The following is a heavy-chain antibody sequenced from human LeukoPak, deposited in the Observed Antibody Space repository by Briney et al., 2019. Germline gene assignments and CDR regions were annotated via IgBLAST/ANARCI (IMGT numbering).Heavy chain of an antibody. CDR3: ARSLGEYYYDSSGFGY. V-gene: IGHV4-61*08. D-gene: IGHD3-22*01. Sequence: SETLSLTCTVSGGSISSGGYYWSWIRQHPGKGLEWLGYIYYSGSTNYNPSLKSRVTISVDTSKNQFSLKLSSVTAADTAVYYCARSLGEYYYDSSGFGYWGQGTLVTVSS. CDR1: GGSISSGGYY. CDR2: IYYSGST. J-gene: IGHJ4*02.